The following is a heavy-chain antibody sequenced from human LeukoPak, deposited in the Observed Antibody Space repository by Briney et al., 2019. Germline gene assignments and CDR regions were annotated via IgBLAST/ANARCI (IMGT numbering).Heavy chain of an antibody. CDR1: GFTFSRYA. V-gene: IGHV3-23*01. Sequence: GGSLRLSCAASGFTFSRYAMSWVRQAPGKGLEWVSAISGSGGSTYYADSVKGRFTISRDNSKNTLYLQMNSLRAEDTAVYYCAKDRVQGKGTYYFDYWGQGTLVTVSS. CDR3: AKDRVQGKGTYYFDY. CDR2: ISGSGGST. D-gene: IGHD1-1*01. J-gene: IGHJ4*02.